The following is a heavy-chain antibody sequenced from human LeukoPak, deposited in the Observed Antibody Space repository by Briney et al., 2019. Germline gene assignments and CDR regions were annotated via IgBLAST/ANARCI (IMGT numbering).Heavy chain of an antibody. V-gene: IGHV4-34*01. CDR3: ARGNSSSWFFDY. J-gene: IGHJ4*02. Sequence: SETLSLTCAVYGGSFSGYYWSWIRQPPGKGLEWIGEINHSGSTNYNPSLKSRVTISVDTSKNQFSLKLSSVTAADTAVNYCARGNSSSWFFDYWGQGTLVTVSS. CDR1: GGSFSGYY. CDR2: INHSGST. D-gene: IGHD6-13*01.